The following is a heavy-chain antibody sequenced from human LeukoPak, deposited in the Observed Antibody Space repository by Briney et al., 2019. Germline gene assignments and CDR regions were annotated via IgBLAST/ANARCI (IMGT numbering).Heavy chain of an antibody. CDR2: MNPNSGNT. J-gene: IGHJ6*02. CDR3: ARHSSGWYPYHYYYYGMDV. Sequence: GASVKVSCKASGYTFTSYDINWVRQATGQGLEWMGWMNPNSGNTGYAQKFQGRVTMTRNTSISTAYMELSSLRSEDTAVYYCARHSSGWYPYHYYYYGMDVWGQGTTVTVSS. D-gene: IGHD6-19*01. CDR1: GYTFTSYD. V-gene: IGHV1-8*01.